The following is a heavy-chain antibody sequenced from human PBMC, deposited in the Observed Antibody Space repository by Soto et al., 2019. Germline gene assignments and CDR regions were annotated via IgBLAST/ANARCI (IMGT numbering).Heavy chain of an antibody. D-gene: IGHD3-10*01. Sequence: EVQLLDSGGGLVQPGGSLRLSCEASGFTFSGYALTWVRQAPGKGLEWVSAISGGGDATFYADSVKGRFTISRANSKNTLYLQMNTLRAEDTAVYYCARKVSGSTGRPDLWYFDLWGRGTLVTVSS. CDR1: GFTFSGYA. J-gene: IGHJ2*01. V-gene: IGHV3-23*01. CDR2: ISGGGDAT. CDR3: ARKVSGSTGRPDLWYFDL.